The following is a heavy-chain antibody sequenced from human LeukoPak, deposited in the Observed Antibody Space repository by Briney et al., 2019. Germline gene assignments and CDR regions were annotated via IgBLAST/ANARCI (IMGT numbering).Heavy chain of an antibody. CDR2: ISSSISYI. V-gene: IGHV3-21*01. CDR1: GFTFSSYS. Sequence: PGGSLRLSCAASGFTFSSYSMNWVRQAPGKGLEWVSSISSSISYIYYADSVEGRFTISRDTAKNSLYLQMNSLRAEDTAIYKCAIVYYFDYWGQGTLVTVYS. CDR3: AIVYYFDY. J-gene: IGHJ4*02.